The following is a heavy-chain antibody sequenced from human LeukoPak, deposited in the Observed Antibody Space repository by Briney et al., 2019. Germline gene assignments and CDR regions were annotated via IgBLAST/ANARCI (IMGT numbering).Heavy chain of an antibody. CDR3: AKGSIAARQTYFDY. CDR1: GFTVSSNY. CDR2: IYSGGNT. V-gene: IGHV3-66*01. J-gene: IGHJ4*02. Sequence: GGSLRLSCAASGFTVSSNYMSWVRQAPGKGLEWVSVIYSGGNTYYADSVKGRFTISRDNSKNTLYLQMNSLRAEDTAVYYCAKGSIAARQTYFDYWGQGTLVTVSS. D-gene: IGHD6-6*01.